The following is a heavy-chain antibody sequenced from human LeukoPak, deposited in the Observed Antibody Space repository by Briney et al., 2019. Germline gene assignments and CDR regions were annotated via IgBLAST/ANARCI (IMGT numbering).Heavy chain of an antibody. CDR3: ARGGGLDV. V-gene: IGHV3-7*03. CDR2: INHNGNVN. D-gene: IGHD3-16*01. CDR1: GFTFSSYW. J-gene: IGHJ6*02. Sequence: GGSLRLSWAASGFTFSSYWMNWARQAPGKGLEWVASINHNGNVNYYVDSVKGRFTVSRDNAKNSLYLQMSNLRAEDTAVYFCARGGGLDVWGQGATVTVSS.